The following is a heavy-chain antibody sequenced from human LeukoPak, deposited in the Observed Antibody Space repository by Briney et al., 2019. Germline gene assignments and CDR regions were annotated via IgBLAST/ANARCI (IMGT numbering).Heavy chain of an antibody. CDR3: ASLSGIGVRFLEWWGPYFDY. Sequence: GGSLRLSCAASGFTFSSYAMSWVRQAPGKGLEWVSAISGSGGSTYYADSVKGRFTISRDNSKNTLYLQMNSLRAEDTAVYYCASLSGIGVRFLEWWGPYFDYWGQGTLVTVSS. CDR2: ISGSGGST. D-gene: IGHD3-3*01. V-gene: IGHV3-23*01. CDR1: GFTFSSYA. J-gene: IGHJ4*02.